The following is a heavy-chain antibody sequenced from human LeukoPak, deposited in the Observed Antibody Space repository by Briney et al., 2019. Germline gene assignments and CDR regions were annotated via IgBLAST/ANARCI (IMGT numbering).Heavy chain of an antibody. V-gene: IGHV3-23*01. CDR1: GFTFSSYA. D-gene: IGHD6-19*01. Sequence: GGSLRLSRAASGFTFSSYAMSWVRQAPGKGLEWVSAISGSGGSTYYADSVKGRFTISRDNSKNTLYLQMNSLRAEDTAVYYCATMGIAVVNSFDYWGQGTLVTVSS. CDR2: ISGSGGST. J-gene: IGHJ4*02. CDR3: ATMGIAVVNSFDY.